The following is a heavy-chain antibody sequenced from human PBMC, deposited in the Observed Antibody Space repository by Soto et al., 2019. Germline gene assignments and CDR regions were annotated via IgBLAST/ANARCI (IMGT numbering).Heavy chain of an antibody. J-gene: IGHJ6*02. CDR3: AKVYCSTTTCYGYYAMDV. Sequence: ASVKVSCKASGYTFTNYAMHWVRQAPGQRLEWMGWINAGNGNTKYSQKFQGRVTIIRDTSASTAYMELSSLRSEDTAVYFCAKVYCSTTTCYGYYAMDVWGQGTTVTVS. CDR1: GYTFTNYA. D-gene: IGHD2-2*01. V-gene: IGHV1-3*01. CDR2: INAGNGNT.